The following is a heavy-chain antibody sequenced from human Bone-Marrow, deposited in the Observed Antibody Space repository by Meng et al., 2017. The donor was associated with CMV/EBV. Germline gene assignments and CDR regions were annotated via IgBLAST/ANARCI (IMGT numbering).Heavy chain of an antibody. CDR3: ARDGPYSGSYGGIGYFYYGMDV. J-gene: IGHJ6*02. Sequence: ASVKVSCKASGYTFTNYGFSWVRQAPGQGLEWMAWISAYNGNTNYAQNFQGRVTMTTDTPTSTAYMELRSLRSDDTAVYYCARDGPYSGSYGGIGYFYYGMDVWGQGTTVTVS. V-gene: IGHV1-18*01. CDR1: GYTFTNYG. CDR2: ISAYNGNT. D-gene: IGHD1-26*01.